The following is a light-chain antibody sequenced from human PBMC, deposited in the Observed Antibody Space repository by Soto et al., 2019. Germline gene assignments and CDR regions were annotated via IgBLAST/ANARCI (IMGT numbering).Light chain of an antibody. Sequence: DTQLTQSPSSISASVGDRVTITCRASQAVNSWLAWFQQKPGMAPKLVIYDVSSLQSGVPSRFSGSGSGTEFTLTISSLQPEDFATYYCQQSNNHPISFGQGTRLENK. CDR3: QQSNNHPIS. J-gene: IGKJ5*01. V-gene: IGKV1-12*01. CDR1: QAVNSW. CDR2: DVS.